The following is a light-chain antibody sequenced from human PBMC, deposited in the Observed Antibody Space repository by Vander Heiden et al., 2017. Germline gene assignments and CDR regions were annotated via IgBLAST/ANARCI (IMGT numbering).Light chain of an antibody. Sequence: EIVLTQSPATLSLSPGERATLSCRASQSVRRYLACYQQNPGHAPRLLIYDASNRATGSPARFRGSGSGTDFTLTISSLEPEDFAVYYCQQRSNWPPNTFGQGTRLEIK. CDR3: QQRSNWPPNT. V-gene: IGKV3-11*01. J-gene: IGKJ5*01. CDR1: QSVRRY. CDR2: DAS.